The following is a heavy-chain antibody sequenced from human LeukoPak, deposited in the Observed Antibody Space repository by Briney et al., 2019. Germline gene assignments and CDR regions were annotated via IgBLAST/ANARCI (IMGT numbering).Heavy chain of an antibody. CDR1: GFTFSSYG. CDR3: ARVEESASFDP. D-gene: IGHD3-3*01. Sequence: GGSLRLSCAASGFTFSSYGMSWVRQAPGKGLEWVSSISSSSSYIYYADSVKGRFTISSDNAKNSLYLQMNSLRAEDTAVYYCARVEESASFDPWGQGTLVTVSS. J-gene: IGHJ5*02. V-gene: IGHV3-21*01. CDR2: ISSSSSYI.